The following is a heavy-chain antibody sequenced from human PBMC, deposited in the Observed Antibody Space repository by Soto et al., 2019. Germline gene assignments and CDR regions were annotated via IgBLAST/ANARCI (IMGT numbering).Heavy chain of an antibody. CDR3: ASDVYGSGSYCKINCFDP. CDR1: GYTFSSYS. J-gene: IGHJ5*02. CDR2: ISSSSSYI. D-gene: IGHD3-10*01. V-gene: IGHV3-21*01. Sequence: EVQLVEAGGGLVKPGGSLRLSCAASGYTFSSYSMNWVRQAPGKGLEWVASISSSSSYIYYADSVKGRFTISRDNAKNSLQLQMNSPRAEDMAVNYGASDVYGSGSYCKINCFDPWGQGTLVTGYS.